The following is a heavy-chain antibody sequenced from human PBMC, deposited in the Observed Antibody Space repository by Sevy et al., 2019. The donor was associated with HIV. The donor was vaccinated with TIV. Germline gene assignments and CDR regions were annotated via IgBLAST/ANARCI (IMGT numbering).Heavy chain of an antibody. V-gene: IGHV3-23*01. CDR3: ANRPYGSSWYVWYFQH. J-gene: IGHJ1*01. Sequence: GGSLRLSCAASGFTFSSYAMSWVRQAPGKGLEWVSAISGSGGSTYYADSVKGRFTISRDNSKDTLYLQMNSLRAEDTAVYYWANRPYGSSWYVWYFQHWGQGTLVTVSS. CDR2: ISGSGGST. CDR1: GFTFSSYA. D-gene: IGHD6-13*01.